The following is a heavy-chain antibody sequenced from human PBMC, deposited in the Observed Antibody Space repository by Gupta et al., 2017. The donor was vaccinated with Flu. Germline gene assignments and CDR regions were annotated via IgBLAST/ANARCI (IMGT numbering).Heavy chain of an antibody. D-gene: IGHD6-6*01. V-gene: IGHV4-39*01. CDR1: SISTGSYY. CDR3: AAEYTGSSNSN. CDR2: IYYSGTT. Sequence: SISTGSYYWGWVRQPPGKGLEWIGSIYYSGTTDYKPSLESRVTLSVDRSKNQFSLKLSSVTAADTAIYYCAAEYTGSSNSNWGQGTLVTVSS. J-gene: IGHJ4*02.